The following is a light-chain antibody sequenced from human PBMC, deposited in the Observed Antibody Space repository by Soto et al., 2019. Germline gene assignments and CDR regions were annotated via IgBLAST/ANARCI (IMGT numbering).Light chain of an antibody. Sequence: ETVMTQSPATLSVSPGERATLSCRASQTVSSNLAWYQQKPGQSPRLLIYGASTRATGIPARFSGSGSGTEFTLTISRLEPEDFAVYYCQQYGSSSWTLGQGTKVDIK. J-gene: IGKJ1*01. CDR1: QTVSSN. CDR3: QQYGSSSWT. CDR2: GAS. V-gene: IGKV3-15*01.